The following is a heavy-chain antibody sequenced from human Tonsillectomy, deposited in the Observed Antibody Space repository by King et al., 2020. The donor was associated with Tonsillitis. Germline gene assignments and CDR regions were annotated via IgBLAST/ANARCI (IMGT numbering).Heavy chain of an antibody. CDR1: GFTFSSYA. D-gene: IGHD4-11*01. CDR3: ARNIVLHSMTTPV. Sequence: QVQLVESGGGVVQPGRTLRLSCAASGFTFSSYAMHWVRQAPGKGLVWVAVLSSDGSNKYYADSVEGRFTISRDNSKNTLYLQMNSLRAEDTAVYYCARNIVLHSMTTPVWGQGTMVTVSS. J-gene: IGHJ3*01. CDR2: LSSDGSNK. V-gene: IGHV3-30*04.